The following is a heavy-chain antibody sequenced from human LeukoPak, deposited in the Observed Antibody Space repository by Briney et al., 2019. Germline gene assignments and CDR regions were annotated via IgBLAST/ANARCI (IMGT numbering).Heavy chain of an antibody. D-gene: IGHD1-20*01. Sequence: PSETLSFTCAVYGGSFSGYYWSRIRQPPGKALEWIGEINHSGSTNYNPSLKSRVTISVDTSKNQFSLKLSSVTAADTAVYYCARGADFGGGIRRNLFDYWGQGTLVTVSS. CDR2: INHSGST. CDR1: GGSFSGYY. V-gene: IGHV4-34*01. J-gene: IGHJ4*02. CDR3: ARGADFGGGIRRNLFDY.